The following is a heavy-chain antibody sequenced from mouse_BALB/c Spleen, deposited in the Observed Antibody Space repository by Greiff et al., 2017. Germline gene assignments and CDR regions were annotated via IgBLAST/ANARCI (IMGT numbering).Heavy chain of an antibody. V-gene: IGHV1-63*01. J-gene: IGHJ2*01. CDR3: ARSAYSYFDY. Sequence: QVQLQQSGAELVRPGTSVKISCKASGYTFTNYWLGWVKQRPGQGLEWIGQIYPGDGDTNYNGKFKGKATLTADKSSSTAYMQLSSLTSEDSAVYFCARSAYSYFDYWGQGTTLTVSS. D-gene: IGHD6-5*01. CDR2: IYPGDGDT. CDR1: GYTFTNYW.